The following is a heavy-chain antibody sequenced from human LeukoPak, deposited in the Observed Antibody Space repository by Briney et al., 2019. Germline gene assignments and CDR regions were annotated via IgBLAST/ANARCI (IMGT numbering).Heavy chain of an antibody. CDR2: IYYSGST. D-gene: IGHD2-15*01. J-gene: IGHJ4*02. CDR1: GGSFSSGSYY. CDR3: AMGYCSGGSCSRDY. V-gene: IGHV4-61*01. Sequence: SETLSLTCTVSGGSFSSGSYYWGWIRQPPGRGLGWVGYIYYSGSTNYNPSLKSRVAISVDTSKNQFSLKLSSVTAADTAVYYCAMGYCSGGSCSRDYWGQGTLVTVSS.